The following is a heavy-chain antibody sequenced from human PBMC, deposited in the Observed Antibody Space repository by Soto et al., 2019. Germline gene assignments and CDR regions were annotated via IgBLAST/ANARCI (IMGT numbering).Heavy chain of an antibody. V-gene: IGHV1-69*06. CDR1: GGTFSSYA. CDR2: IIPIFGTA. D-gene: IGHD3-10*01. CDR3: ARAAHGFGADIYYHYYYGMDV. Sequence: SVKVSCKASGGTFSSYAISWVRQAPGQGLEWMGGIIPIFGTANYAQKFQGRVTITADKSTSTAYMELSSLRSEDTAVYYCARAAHGFGADIYYHYYYGMDVWGQGTTVTVSS. J-gene: IGHJ6*02.